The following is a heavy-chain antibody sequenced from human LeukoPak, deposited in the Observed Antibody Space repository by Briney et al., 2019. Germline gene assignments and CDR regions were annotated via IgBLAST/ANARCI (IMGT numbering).Heavy chain of an antibody. Sequence: PGGSLRLSCAASGFTFSSYSMNWVRQAPGKGLEWVSYIRYDGTTYYADSVKGRFTISRDNSKNTLYLQMNSLRAEDTAVYYCAKPYGSLSRGGLDVWGQGTTVIVSS. CDR2: IRYDGTT. CDR1: GFTFSSYS. CDR3: AKPYGSLSRGGLDV. D-gene: IGHD1-26*01. J-gene: IGHJ6*02. V-gene: IGHV3-48*01.